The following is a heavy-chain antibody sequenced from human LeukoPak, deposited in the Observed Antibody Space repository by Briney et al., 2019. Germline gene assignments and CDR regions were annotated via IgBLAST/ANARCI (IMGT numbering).Heavy chain of an antibody. CDR3: AKDQDRITMVRGKCDY. J-gene: IGHJ4*02. Sequence: PGGSLRLSCAASGFTFSSYAMHWVRQAPGKGLEWVAVISYDGSNKYYADSVKGRFTISRDTSKNTLYLQMNSLRAEDTAVYYCAKDQDRITMVRGKCDYWGQGTLVTVSS. D-gene: IGHD3-10*01. V-gene: IGHV3-30-3*01. CDR1: GFTFSSYA. CDR2: ISYDGSNK.